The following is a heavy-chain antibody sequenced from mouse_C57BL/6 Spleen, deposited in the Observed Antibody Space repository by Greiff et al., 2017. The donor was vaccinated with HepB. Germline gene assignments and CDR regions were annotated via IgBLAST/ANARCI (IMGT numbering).Heavy chain of an antibody. CDR1: GFTFSSYA. D-gene: IGHD2-14*01. CDR2: ISDGGSYT. CDR3: AREGGNYVMDY. Sequence: EVKLMESGGGLVKPGGSLKLSCAASGFTFSSYAMSWVRQTPEKRLEWVATISDGGSYTYYPDNVKGRFTISRDNAKNNLYLQMSHLKSEDTAMYYWAREGGNYVMDYWGQGTSVTVSS. J-gene: IGHJ4*01. V-gene: IGHV5-4*03.